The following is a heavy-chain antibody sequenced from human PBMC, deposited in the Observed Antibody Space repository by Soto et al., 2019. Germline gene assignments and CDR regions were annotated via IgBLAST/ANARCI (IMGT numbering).Heavy chain of an antibody. D-gene: IGHD3-3*01. CDR1: GGTLSSFINYP. J-gene: IGHJ4*02. CDR2: IVPYVGTV. Sequence: QMQLVQPGAEVKKPGSSVKVSCKASGGTLSSFINYPINWVRQAPGQGLEWMGGIVPYVGTVNYAQKFQGRVTITADKSTGTAYMEMSSLRSEDTALYYCARRDTSGFLRYFDNWGQGTLVTVSS. V-gene: IGHV1-69*06. CDR3: ARRDTSGFLRYFDN.